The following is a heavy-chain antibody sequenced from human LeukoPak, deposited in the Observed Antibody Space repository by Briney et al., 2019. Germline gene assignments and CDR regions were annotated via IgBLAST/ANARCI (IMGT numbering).Heavy chain of an antibody. CDR1: GGSISSYY. CDR2: IYYSGST. D-gene: IGHD3-22*01. J-gene: IGHJ3*02. CDR3: ARDVPTYYYDGDAFDI. V-gene: IGHV4-59*01. Sequence: SETLSLTCTVSGGSISSYYWSWIRQPPGKGLEWIGYIYYSGSTNYNPSLKSRVTISVDTSKNQFSLKLSSVTAADTAVYYCARDVPTYYYDGDAFDIWGQGTMVTVSS.